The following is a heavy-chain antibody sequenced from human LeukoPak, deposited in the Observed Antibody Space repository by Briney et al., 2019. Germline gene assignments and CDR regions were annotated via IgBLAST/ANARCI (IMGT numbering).Heavy chain of an antibody. CDR2: IIPIFGTA. CDR1: GGTFSSYA. J-gene: IGHJ6*03. D-gene: IGHD3-16*02. V-gene: IGHV1-69*05. Sequence: GASVKVSWKASGGTFSSYAISWVRQAPGQGLEWMGGIIPIFGTANYAQKFQGRVTITTDESTSTAYMELSSLRSEDTAVYYCARSPSYYDYVWGSYRDDYYYYYYMDVWGKGTTVTVSS. CDR3: ARSPSYYDYVWGSYRDDYYYYYYMDV.